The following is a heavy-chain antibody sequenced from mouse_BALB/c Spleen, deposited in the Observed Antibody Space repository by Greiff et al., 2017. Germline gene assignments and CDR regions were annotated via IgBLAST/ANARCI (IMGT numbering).Heavy chain of an antibody. Sequence: EVKLQESGGDLVKPGGSLKLSCAASGFTFSSYGMSWVRQTPDKRLEWVATISSGGSYTYYPDSVKGRFTISRDNAKNTLYLQMSSLKSEDTAMYYCARIDGYYDYWGQGTTLTVSS. CDR1: GFTFSSYG. CDR3: ARIDGYYDY. CDR2: ISSGGSYT. J-gene: IGHJ2*01. V-gene: IGHV5-6*01. D-gene: IGHD2-3*01.